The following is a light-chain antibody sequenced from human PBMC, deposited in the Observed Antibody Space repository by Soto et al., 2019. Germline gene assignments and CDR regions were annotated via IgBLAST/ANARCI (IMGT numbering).Light chain of an antibody. Sequence: EIVVPQSPATLSVSPGARAPLSGRASQSVNTNFAWYQQKPGQAPRLLIYGASTRATGIPARFSGSGSGTEFTLTISSLQSEDLAVYYCQQYNNWPSWTVGQGTKVDI. CDR3: QQYNNWPSWT. V-gene: IGKV3-15*01. CDR2: GAS. CDR1: QSVNTN. J-gene: IGKJ1*01.